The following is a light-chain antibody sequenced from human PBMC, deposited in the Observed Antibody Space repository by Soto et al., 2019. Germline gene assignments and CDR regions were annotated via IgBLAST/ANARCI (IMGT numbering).Light chain of an antibody. CDR3: SSYTSSSTRV. V-gene: IGLV2-14*01. CDR1: SSDVGGYNY. CDR2: EVS. J-gene: IGLJ3*02. Sequence: QSALTQPASVSGSPGQSITISCTGTSSDVGGYNYVSWYQQHPGKAPKLMIYEVSNRPSGVSNRFSGSKSGNTASLTISGLRAEDEADYYCSSYTSSSTRVFGGATKLTVL.